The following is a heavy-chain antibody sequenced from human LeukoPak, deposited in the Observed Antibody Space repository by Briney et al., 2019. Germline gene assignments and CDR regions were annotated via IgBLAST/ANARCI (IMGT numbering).Heavy chain of an antibody. Sequence: PGRSLRLSCAASGFTFSSYGMHWVRQAPGKGLEWVANIKEDGSQKYYVDSVRGRFTISRDNAKNSLYLQINSLRAEDTAVYYCAGGGYAACWGQGTLVTVSS. V-gene: IGHV3-7*01. CDR2: IKEDGSQK. J-gene: IGHJ4*02. CDR1: GFTFSSYG. D-gene: IGHD3-16*01. CDR3: AGGGYAAC.